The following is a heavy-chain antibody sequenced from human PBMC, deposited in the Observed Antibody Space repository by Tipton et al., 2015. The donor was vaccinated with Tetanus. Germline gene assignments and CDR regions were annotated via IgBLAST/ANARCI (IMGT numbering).Heavy chain of an antibody. V-gene: IGHV1-8*01. J-gene: IGHJ4*02. Sequence: QLVQSGAEVKKPGASVKVSCKASGYAFSSYDLNWVRQATGQGLEWLSYMDPKTGRAAYGQRFQGRVTMTSNISITTAYMELRNLRSDDTAVYYCARGNRGSSWYLWGQGTLVTVSS. D-gene: IGHD6-13*01. CDR1: GYAFSSYD. CDR3: ARGNRGSSWYL. CDR2: MDPKTGRA.